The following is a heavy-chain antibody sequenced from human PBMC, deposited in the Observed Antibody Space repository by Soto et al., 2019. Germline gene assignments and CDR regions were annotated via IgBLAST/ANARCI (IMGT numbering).Heavy chain of an antibody. CDR2: ISNDGNKI. J-gene: IGHJ4*02. CDR3: TKDPQEDISPLGAFFDD. CDR1: GFTFNRYG. D-gene: IGHD3-16*01. Sequence: QVQLMESGGGLVQPGGSLRVSCAVSGFTFNRYGMHWVRQAPGKGLEWVGVISNDGNKIYYGDSVRGRFTISRDNSRNTLYLHMTRLRSEDTAIYFCTKDPQEDISPLGAFFDDWGQGTLVTVAS. V-gene: IGHV3-30*18.